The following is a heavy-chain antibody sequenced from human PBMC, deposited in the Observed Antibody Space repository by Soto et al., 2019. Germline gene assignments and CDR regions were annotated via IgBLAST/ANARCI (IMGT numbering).Heavy chain of an antibody. J-gene: IGHJ4*02. CDR2: IDPSGGVT. Sequence: ASVKVSCKASGYTFTKFRIHWVRQVPGQGLEWMGMIDPSGGVTRDAQRFQGRITMTSDTSTSSVYMELRGLTSEDTAAYYCARDVIGYDNYETIGYYYAHWGPGTLVTVSS. V-gene: IGHV1-46*01. CDR1: GYTFTKFR. D-gene: IGHD1-26*01. CDR3: ARDVIGYDNYETIGYYYAH.